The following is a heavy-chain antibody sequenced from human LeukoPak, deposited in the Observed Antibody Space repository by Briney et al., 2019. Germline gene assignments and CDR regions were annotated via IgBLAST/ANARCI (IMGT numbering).Heavy chain of an antibody. V-gene: IGHV1-2*02. J-gene: IGHJ6*02. CDR2: INPNSGGT. D-gene: IGHD2-21*01. CDR1: GYTFTGYY. Sequence: ASVKVSCKASGYTFTGYYMHWVRQAPGQGLEWMGWINPNSGGTNYAQKFQGRVTMTRDTSISTAYMELSRLRSDDTAVYYCVRDDPISAIYYYYGMDVWGQGTTVTVSS. CDR3: VRDDPISAIYYYYGMDV.